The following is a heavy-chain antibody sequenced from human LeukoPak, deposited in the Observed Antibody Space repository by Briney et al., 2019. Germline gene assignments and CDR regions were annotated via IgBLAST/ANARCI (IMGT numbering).Heavy chain of an antibody. D-gene: IGHD3-10*01. Sequence: AGGSLRLSCAASGFTFSSYAIHWVRQAPGKGLEWVAVISYDGSNKYYADSVKGRFTISRDNSKNTLYLQMISLRAEDTAVYYCASPYYYGSGRGKGGYFDYWGQGTLVTVSS. CDR1: GFTFSSYA. J-gene: IGHJ4*02. V-gene: IGHV3-30-3*01. CDR2: ISYDGSNK. CDR3: ASPYYYGSGRGKGGYFDY.